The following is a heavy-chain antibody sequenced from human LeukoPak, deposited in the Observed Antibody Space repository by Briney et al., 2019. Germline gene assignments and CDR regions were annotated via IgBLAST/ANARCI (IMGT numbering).Heavy chain of an antibody. D-gene: IGHD2-15*01. CDR3: AKDVGHHWFDP. CDR1: RFTFSSNA. Sequence: PGGSLRLSCEATRFTFSSNAMSWVRQAAGKGLEGVSVISGSGDSTYYADSVKGRFTISRDNFKNTLYLQMNSLRAEDTAVYYCAKDVGHHWFDPWGQGTLVTVSS. J-gene: IGHJ5*02. CDR2: ISGSGDST. V-gene: IGHV3-23*01.